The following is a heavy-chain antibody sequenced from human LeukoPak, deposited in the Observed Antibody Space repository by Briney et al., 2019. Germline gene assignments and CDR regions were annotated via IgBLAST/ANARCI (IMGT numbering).Heavy chain of an antibody. V-gene: IGHV4-59*01. Sequence: SETLSLTCTVSGGSISGSYWSWIRQPPGKRLQCIGYIHYSGSTDYNPSLKSRVTISADTSKNQFSLNLSSVTAADTAVYYCARVGSAYSSGYNDYWGQGTLVTVCS. CDR1: GGSISGSY. J-gene: IGHJ4*02. CDR3: ARVGSAYSSGYNDY. D-gene: IGHD5-18*01. CDR2: IHYSGST.